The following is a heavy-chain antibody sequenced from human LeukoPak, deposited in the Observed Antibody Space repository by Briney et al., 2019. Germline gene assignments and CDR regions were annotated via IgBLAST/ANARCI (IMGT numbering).Heavy chain of an antibody. CDR1: GYSFTTYW. J-gene: IGHJ4*02. CDR2: IYPGDSET. Sequence: GESLNISCKGSGYSFTTYWIGWVRPMPGKGLEWMEIIYPGDSETRYSPSFQGQVTISADKSISTAYLQWSSLKASDSAMYYCARGNSGYYFDNRGQGTLVTVSS. D-gene: IGHD3-10*01. CDR3: ARGNSGYYFDN. V-gene: IGHV5-51*01.